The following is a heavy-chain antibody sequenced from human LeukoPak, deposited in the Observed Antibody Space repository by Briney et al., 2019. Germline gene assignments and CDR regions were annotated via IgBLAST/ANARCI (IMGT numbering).Heavy chain of an antibody. CDR2: MRSGGTDA. CDR1: GFTFSIYA. Sequence: GGSLRLSYAASGFTFSIYAMHWVRQAPGKGLEWVSTMRSGGTDANYADSVKGRFTISRDNSKGTLSLQMNSLRADDTATYYCARDPNGDYIGAFDFWGQGTVVTVSS. D-gene: IGHD4-17*01. CDR3: ARDPNGDYIGAFDF. J-gene: IGHJ3*01. V-gene: IGHV3-23*01.